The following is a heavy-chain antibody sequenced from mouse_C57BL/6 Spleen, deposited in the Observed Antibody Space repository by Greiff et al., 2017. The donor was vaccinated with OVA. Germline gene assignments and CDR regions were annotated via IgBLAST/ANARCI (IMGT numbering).Heavy chain of an antibody. V-gene: IGHV1-50*01. D-gene: IGHD1-1*01. CDR1: GYTFTSYW. J-gene: IGHJ3*01. CDR3: ARRDGSSNLFAY. CDR2: IDPYDSYT. Sequence: QVQLQQPGAELVKPGASVKLSCKASGYTFTSYWMQWVNQRPGQGLEWIGEIDPYDSYTNYNQKFKGKATLTVDTSSSTDYMQLSSLTSEDSAVYYCARRDGSSNLFAYWGQGTLVTVSA.